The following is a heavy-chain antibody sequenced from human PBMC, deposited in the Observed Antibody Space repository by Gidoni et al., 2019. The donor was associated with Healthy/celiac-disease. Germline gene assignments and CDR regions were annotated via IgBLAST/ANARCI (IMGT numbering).Heavy chain of an antibody. V-gene: IGHV2-26*01. CDR3: ARAYYHYNYYGMDV. J-gene: IGHJ6*02. Sequence: QVTLKESGPVLVKPTETLTLTCPVSGFSLSNARMGVSWIRQPPGKGLEWLAHIFSNDEKSYSTSLKSRLTISKDTSKSQVVLTMTNMDPVDTATYYCARAYYHYNYYGMDVWGQGTTVTVSS. CDR1: GFSLSNARMG. CDR2: IFSNDEK. D-gene: IGHD3-10*01.